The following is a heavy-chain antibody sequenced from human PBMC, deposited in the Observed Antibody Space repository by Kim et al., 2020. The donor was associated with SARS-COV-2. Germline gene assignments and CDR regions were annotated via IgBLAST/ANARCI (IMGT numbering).Heavy chain of an antibody. V-gene: IGHV3-7*03. CDR3: VRNIGNDTFDS. Sequence: GGSLRLSCAASGFIFNSYWMNWVRQAPGKGMEWVASTNRPGIAKYYMDSTRGRFTISRDNDKNFVYLEMRSLRVDDTARYYCVRNIGNDTFDSWGQGTMVTVSS. J-gene: IGHJ4*02. CDR2: TNRPGIAK. CDR1: GFIFNSYW. D-gene: IGHD1-1*01.